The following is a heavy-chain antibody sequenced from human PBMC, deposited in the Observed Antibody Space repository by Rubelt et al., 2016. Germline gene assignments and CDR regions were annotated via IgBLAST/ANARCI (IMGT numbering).Heavy chain of an antibody. Sequence: GGGVVQPGRSLRLSCAASGFTFSSYGMHWVRQAPGKGLEWVAVIWYDGSNKYYADSVKGRFTISRDNSKNTLYLQLNSLRPEDTAIYYCAKDLEGDYGDYIDFGYWGQGTLLTVSS. D-gene: IGHD4-17*01. V-gene: IGHV3-33*06. CDR2: IWYDGSNK. J-gene: IGHJ4*02. CDR1: GFTFSSYG. CDR3: AKDLEGDYGDYIDFGY.